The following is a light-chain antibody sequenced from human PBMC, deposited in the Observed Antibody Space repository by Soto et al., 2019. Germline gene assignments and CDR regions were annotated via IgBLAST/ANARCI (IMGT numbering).Light chain of an antibody. V-gene: IGKV3-15*01. Sequence: EIVMTLSPDTLSVSPDERTTLSCRAGQGVTTIFAWYQQKSGQSPRLLIYDVSIRATGVPARFSATGSETDFTLTISGLQSEDSAVYCCQQYNNWPFSFGQGTQLEI. CDR3: QQYNNWPFS. J-gene: IGKJ5*01. CDR1: QGVTTI. CDR2: DVS.